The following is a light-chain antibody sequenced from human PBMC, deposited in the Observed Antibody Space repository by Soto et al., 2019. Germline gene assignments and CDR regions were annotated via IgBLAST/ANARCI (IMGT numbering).Light chain of an antibody. CDR2: GAS. CDR1: QSVSSSY. Sequence: EIVLTQSPGTLSLSPGERATLSCRASQSVSSSYLAWYQQKPGQAPRLLIYGASSRATGIPDRFSGSGSGTDFTLTISRLEPEDFVVYYCQQYAKRYTFGQGTKLEIK. J-gene: IGKJ2*01. V-gene: IGKV3-20*01. CDR3: QQYAKRYT.